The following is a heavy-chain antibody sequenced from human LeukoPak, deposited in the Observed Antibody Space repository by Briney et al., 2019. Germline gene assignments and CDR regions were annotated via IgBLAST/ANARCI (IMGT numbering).Heavy chain of an antibody. Sequence: ASVKVSCKASGFTFTSSATQWVRQARGQRLEWIGWIVVGSGNTNYAQKFQERVTITRDMSTSTAYMELSSLRSEDTAVYYCAVQVRYCGGDCYLNYYYYYGMDVWGQGTTVTVSS. CDR1: GFTFTSSA. CDR2: IVVGSGNT. V-gene: IGHV1-58*02. CDR3: AVQVRYCGGDCYLNYYYYYGMDV. J-gene: IGHJ6*02. D-gene: IGHD2-21*02.